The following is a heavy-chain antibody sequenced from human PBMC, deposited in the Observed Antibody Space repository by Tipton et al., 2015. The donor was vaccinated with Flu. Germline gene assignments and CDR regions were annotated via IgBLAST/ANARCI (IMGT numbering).Heavy chain of an antibody. CDR3: ARDGGRGYSYEAYFDL. D-gene: IGHD5-18*01. CDR1: GFTFSSYS. CDR2: ISSSSSTI. V-gene: IGHV3-48*02. Sequence: SLRLSCAASGFTFSSYSMNWVRQAPGKGLEWVSYISSSSSTIYYADSVKGRFTISRDNAKNSLYLQMNSLRDEDTAVYYCARDGGRGYSYEAYFDLWGRGTLVTVSS. J-gene: IGHJ2*01.